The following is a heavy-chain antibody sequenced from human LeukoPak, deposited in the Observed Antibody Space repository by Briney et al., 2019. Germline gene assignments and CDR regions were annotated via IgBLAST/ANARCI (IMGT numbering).Heavy chain of an antibody. CDR3: ARQTAKNVDTARFDY. Sequence: SETLSLTCTVSGGSISSYYWSWIRQPPGKGLEWIGYIYYSGSTNYNPSLKSRVTISVDTSKNQFSLKLSSVTAADTAVYYCARQTAKNVDTARFDYWGQGTLVAVSS. CDR2: IYYSGST. D-gene: IGHD5-18*01. J-gene: IGHJ4*02. CDR1: GGSISSYY. V-gene: IGHV4-59*08.